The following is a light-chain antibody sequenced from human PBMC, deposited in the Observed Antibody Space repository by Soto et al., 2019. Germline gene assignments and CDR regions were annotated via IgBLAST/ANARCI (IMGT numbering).Light chain of an antibody. V-gene: IGKV3D-20*02. Sequence: EVVLTQSPGTLSLSPGERASLSCRASQSVTSSYLAWYQQEPGQAPRLLIYGASSRATGIPDRFSGSGSGTDFTLTISSLEPEDFAVYYCQQRSNWPQTFGQGTKVDIK. CDR1: QSVTSSY. CDR3: QQRSNWPQT. CDR2: GAS. J-gene: IGKJ1*01.